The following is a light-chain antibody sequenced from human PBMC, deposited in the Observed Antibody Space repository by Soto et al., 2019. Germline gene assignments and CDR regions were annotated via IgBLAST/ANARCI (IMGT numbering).Light chain of an antibody. CDR3: AAWDDSLSRVV. J-gene: IGLJ3*02. V-gene: IGLV1-47*01. CDR1: SSSIGSNY. Sequence: QSVLTQPPSASGTPGQRVTISCSGSSSSIGSNYVYWYQRLPGTAPKLLIFRNNQRPSGVPDRFSGSKSDTSASLAISGLRSEDEADYFCAAWDDSLSRVVFGGGTKLTVL. CDR2: RNN.